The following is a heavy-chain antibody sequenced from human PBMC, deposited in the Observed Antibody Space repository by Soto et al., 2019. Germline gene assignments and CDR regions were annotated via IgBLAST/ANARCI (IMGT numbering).Heavy chain of an antibody. Sequence: QVQLVQSGAEVKKPGASVKVSCKASGYTFISYGISWVRQAPGQGLEWMGWISAYNGNTNYAQKLQGRVTMTTDTSTSTAYMELRSLRSDDTAVHYCARDFRAGIYYGSGSSIDYWGQGTLVTVSS. CDR1: GYTFISYG. CDR2: ISAYNGNT. D-gene: IGHD3-10*01. J-gene: IGHJ4*02. V-gene: IGHV1-18*01. CDR3: ARDFRAGIYYGSGSSIDY.